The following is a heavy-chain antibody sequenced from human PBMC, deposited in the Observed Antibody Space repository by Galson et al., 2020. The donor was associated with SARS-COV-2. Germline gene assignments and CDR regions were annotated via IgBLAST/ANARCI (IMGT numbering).Heavy chain of an antibody. D-gene: IGHD2-15*01. V-gene: IGHV3-73*01. Sequence: GGSLRLSCAASGFTFSGSAMHWVRQAPGKGLEWVGRVRSKVHGYATAYAASVEGRFTISRDDSASTTYLQMNSLKTEDTALYYCTRQRCSGGSCHPDTYFDCWGQGALVTVSS. J-gene: IGHJ4*02. CDR2: VRSKVHGYAT. CDR3: TRQRCSGGSCHPDTYFDC. CDR1: GFTFSGSA.